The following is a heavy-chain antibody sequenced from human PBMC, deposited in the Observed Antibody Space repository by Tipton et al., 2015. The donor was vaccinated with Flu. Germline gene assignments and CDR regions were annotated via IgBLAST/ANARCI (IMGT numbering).Heavy chain of an antibody. D-gene: IGHD3-22*01. CDR2: ISGGTGNT. Sequence: QLVQSGAEVKKPGASVKVSCKASGYTFTDYAVQWVRQAPGQRLEWMGWISGGTGNTRYSQNFQGRVTMTRDTSASTVYMELSSLRSEDTAVYCCAREVSGDRSRYYDYWGQGTLVTVSS. V-gene: IGHV1-3*01. CDR1: GYTFTDYA. J-gene: IGHJ4*02. CDR3: AREVSGDRSRYYDY.